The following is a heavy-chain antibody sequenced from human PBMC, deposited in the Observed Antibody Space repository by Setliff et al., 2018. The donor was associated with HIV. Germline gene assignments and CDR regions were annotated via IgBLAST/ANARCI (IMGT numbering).Heavy chain of an antibody. J-gene: IGHJ4*02. D-gene: IGHD2-2*01. V-gene: IGHV3-30*04. CDR3: ARAGEYRFDY. CDR1: GFTFYSYA. CDR2: ISYDGSNK. Sequence: PGGSLRLSCAASGFTFYSYAMHWVRQAPGKGLEWVALISYDGSNKFYADSVKGRFTISRDNAKNTLYLQMNSLRVDDTAVYYCARAGEYRFDYWGQGTLVTVSS.